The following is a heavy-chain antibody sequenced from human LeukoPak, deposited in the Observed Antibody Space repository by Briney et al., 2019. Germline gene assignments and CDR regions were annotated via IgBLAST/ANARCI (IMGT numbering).Heavy chain of an antibody. D-gene: IGHD3-3*01. CDR2: IKPNSGGT. J-gene: IGHJ4*02. V-gene: IGHV1-2*02. Sequence: ASVKVSCKASGYTFTGYYMHWVRRAPGQGLEWMGWIKPNSGGTNYAQKFQGRVTMTRDTSISTAYMELSRLRSDDTAVYYCARTTPVLRFLEWSHWGQGTLVTVSS. CDR3: ARTTPVLRFLEWSH. CDR1: GYTFTGYY.